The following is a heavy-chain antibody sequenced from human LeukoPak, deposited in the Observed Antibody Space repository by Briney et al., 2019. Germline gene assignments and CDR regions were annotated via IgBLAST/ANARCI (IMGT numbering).Heavy chain of an antibody. CDR2: INPSGGST. Sequence: ASVKVSCKASGYTFTSYYMHWVRQAPGQGLEWMGIINPSGGSTSYAQKFQGRVTMTRDMSTSTVYMELSSLRSEDTAVYYCARVYSSSRVEYGMDVWGQGTTVTVSS. D-gene: IGHD6-6*01. CDR1: GYTFTSYY. V-gene: IGHV1-46*01. J-gene: IGHJ6*02. CDR3: ARVYSSSRVEYGMDV.